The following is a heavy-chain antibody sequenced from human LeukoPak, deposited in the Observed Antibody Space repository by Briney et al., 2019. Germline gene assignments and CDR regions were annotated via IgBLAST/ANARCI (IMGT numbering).Heavy chain of an antibody. Sequence: PGGSLRLSCAASGFTFSNYAMHWVRQAPGKGLEWVAVISSDGRDKHCADSVKGRFTISRDNSKNTLYLQMNSLRPEDRAVYYCAEDTTRGAAAYYFDYWGQGTLLTVSS. V-gene: IGHV3-30*18. D-gene: IGHD1-26*01. J-gene: IGHJ4*02. CDR3: AEDTTRGAAAYYFDY. CDR2: ISSDGRDK. CDR1: GFTFSNYA.